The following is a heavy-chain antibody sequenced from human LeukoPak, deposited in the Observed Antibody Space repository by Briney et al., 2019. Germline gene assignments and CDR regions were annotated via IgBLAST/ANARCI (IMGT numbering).Heavy chain of an antibody. CDR1: GFTFSSYA. CDR2: ISGSGGST. Sequence: PGGSLRLSCAASGFTFSSYAMSWVRQAPGKGLEWVSAISGSGGSTYYADSVKGRFTISRDNSKNTLYLQMNSLRAEDTAVYYCAKDPINDYVWGSYQPAGVDYWGQGTLVTVSS. D-gene: IGHD3-16*02. V-gene: IGHV3-23*01. CDR3: AKDPINDYVWGSYQPAGVDY. J-gene: IGHJ4*02.